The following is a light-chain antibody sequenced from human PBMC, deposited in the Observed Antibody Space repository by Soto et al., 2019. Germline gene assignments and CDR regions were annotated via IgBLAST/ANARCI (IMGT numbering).Light chain of an antibody. Sequence: SVLTQPASVSGSPGQSITISCTGTSSDVGGYNYVSWYKQHTGKAAKLMIYEVSNRPSGVSNRFSGSKSGNTASLTISGLQVEDEADYYCSSYAGSYTHVFGSGTKVTV. V-gene: IGLV2-14*01. J-gene: IGLJ1*01. CDR1: SSDVGGYNY. CDR2: EVS. CDR3: SSYAGSYTHV.